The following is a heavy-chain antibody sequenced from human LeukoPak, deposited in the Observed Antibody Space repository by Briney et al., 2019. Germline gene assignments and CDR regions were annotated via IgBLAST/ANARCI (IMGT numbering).Heavy chain of an antibody. V-gene: IGHV3-23*01. D-gene: IGHD3-10*01. CDR1: GFTFSSYG. Sequence: PGGSLRLSCAASGFTFSSYGMSWVRQAPGKGLGWVSAISGSGVGTYYADSVKGRFTISRDNSKNTLYLQMNSLRVEDTAVYYCAKVAKYYYGSETYYFFEHWGQGTPVTASS. J-gene: IGHJ4*02. CDR2: ISGSGVGT. CDR3: AKVAKYYYGSETYYFFEH.